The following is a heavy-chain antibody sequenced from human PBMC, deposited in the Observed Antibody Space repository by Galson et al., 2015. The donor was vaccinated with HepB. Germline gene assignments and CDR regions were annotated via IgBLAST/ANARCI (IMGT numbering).Heavy chain of an antibody. V-gene: IGHV3-30*02. J-gene: IGHJ5*02. D-gene: IGHD4-17*01. CDR3: AKSYGDYASQLFDP. CDR1: GFTFSSYG. CDR2: IRYDGSNK. Sequence: SLRLSCAASGFTFSSYGMHWVRQAPGKGLEWVAFIRYDGSNKYYADSVKGRFTISRDNSKNTLYLQMNSLRAEDTAVSYCAKSYGDYASQLFDPWGQGTLVTVSS.